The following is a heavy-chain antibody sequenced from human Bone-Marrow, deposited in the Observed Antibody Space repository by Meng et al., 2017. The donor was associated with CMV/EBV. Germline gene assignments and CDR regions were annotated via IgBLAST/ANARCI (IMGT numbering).Heavy chain of an antibody. CDR2: VYFNANT. CDR1: GGSISSNNYY. J-gene: IGHJ4*02. V-gene: IGHV4-39*07. Sequence: GSLRLSCTVSGGSISSNNYYWGWIRQPPGRGLEWIGSVYFNANTYYSPSLKSRVTLSVDTSKNQLSLKMSSVTAADTAVYYCARGWGSTSCYSFWGQGTVVTVSS. D-gene: IGHD2-2*01. CDR3: ARGWGSTSCYSF.